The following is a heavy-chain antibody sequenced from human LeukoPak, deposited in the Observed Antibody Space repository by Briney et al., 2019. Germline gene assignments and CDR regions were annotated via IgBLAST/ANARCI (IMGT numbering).Heavy chain of an antibody. CDR3: ARARDRWSYYFDY. D-gene: IGHD2-15*01. V-gene: IGHV3-30*14. CDR2: ISYDGSNK. Sequence: QPGRSLRLSCAASGFTFSSYAMHWVRQAPGKGLEWLAVISYDGSNKYYADSVKGRFTISRDNSKNTLYLQMNSLRAEDTAVYYCARARDRWSYYFDYWGQGTLVTVSS. CDR1: GFTFSSYA. J-gene: IGHJ4*02.